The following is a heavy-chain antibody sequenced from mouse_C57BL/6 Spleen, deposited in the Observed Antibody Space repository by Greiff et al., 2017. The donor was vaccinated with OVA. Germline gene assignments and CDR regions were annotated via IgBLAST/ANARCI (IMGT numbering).Heavy chain of an antibody. CDR1: GFSFNTYA. CDR2: IRSKSNNYAT. Sequence: GGGLVQPKGSLKLSCAASGFSFNTYAMNWVRQAPGTGLEWVARIRSKSNNYATYYADSVKDRFTISRDDSESMLYLQMNNLKTEDTAMYYCVRQDYYGSSDYWGQGTTLTVSS. V-gene: IGHV10-1*01. J-gene: IGHJ2*01. D-gene: IGHD1-1*01. CDR3: VRQDYYGSSDY.